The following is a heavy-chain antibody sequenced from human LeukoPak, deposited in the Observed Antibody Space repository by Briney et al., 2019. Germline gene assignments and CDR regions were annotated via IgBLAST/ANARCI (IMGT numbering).Heavy chain of an antibody. D-gene: IGHD6-19*01. CDR1: GFSLSDYW. CDR3: VRQAGVS. V-gene: IGHV3-7*01. J-gene: IGHJ5*01. CDR2: IKGDGSDK. Sequence: PGGSLRLSCAVSGFSLSDYWMTWVRQAPGKGMECVANIKGDGSDKNYVDSVKGRFTISRDNAKNSLYLQMNSLRVEDTAVYYCVRQAGVSWGQGTLVTVSS.